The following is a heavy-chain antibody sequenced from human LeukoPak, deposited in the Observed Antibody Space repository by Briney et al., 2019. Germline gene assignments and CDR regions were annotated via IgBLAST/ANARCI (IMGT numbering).Heavy chain of an antibody. D-gene: IGHD2-15*01. J-gene: IGHJ4*02. V-gene: IGHV3-30*04. CDR1: GFTFSSYA. CDR3: AKDIPRYCSGGSCYLY. Sequence: PGGSLRLSCAASGFTFSSYAMHWVRQAPGKGLEWVVVISYDGSNKYYADSVKGRFTISRDNSKNTLYLQMNSLRAEDTAVYYCAKDIPRYCSGGSCYLYWGQGTLVTVSS. CDR2: ISYDGSNK.